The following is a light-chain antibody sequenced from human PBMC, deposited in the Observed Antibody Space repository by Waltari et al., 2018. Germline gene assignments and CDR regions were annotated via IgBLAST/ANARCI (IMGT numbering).Light chain of an antibody. CDR2: ENI. Sequence: QSVLTQPPSVSAAPGQRVTISCSGGRSNIGNNYVSWYRQFPGTAPKLLIYENIGRPPGSPGRFPGSKSGTSATLDITGLQAGDEADYYCGTWDSSLSGAVFGGGTHLTVL. CDR1: RSNIGNNY. V-gene: IGLV1-51*02. CDR3: GTWDSSLSGAV. J-gene: IGLJ7*01.